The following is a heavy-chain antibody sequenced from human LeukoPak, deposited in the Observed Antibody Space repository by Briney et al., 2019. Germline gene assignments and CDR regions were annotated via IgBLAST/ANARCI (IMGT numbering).Heavy chain of an antibody. CDR1: GGSISSYY. Sequence: SETLSLTCTVSGGSISSYYWSWIRQPPGKGLEWIGYIYYSGSTNYNPSLKSRVTISVDTSKNQFSLKLSSVTAADTAVYYCATRPGMGINYFDLWGRGTLVTVSS. D-gene: IGHD1-1*01. V-gene: IGHV4-59*01. CDR3: ATRPGMGINYFDL. CDR2: IYYSGST. J-gene: IGHJ2*01.